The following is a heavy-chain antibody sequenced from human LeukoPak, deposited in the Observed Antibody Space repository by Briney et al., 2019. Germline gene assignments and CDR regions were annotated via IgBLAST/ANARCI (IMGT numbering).Heavy chain of an antibody. CDR2: IGSSSSPI. CDR3: ARDQAYSFDY. V-gene: IGHV3-48*01. D-gene: IGHD4-11*01. CDR1: GFTFSAYS. Sequence: HTGGSLRLSCAASGFTFSAYSMNWVRQAPEKGLEWVSYIGSSSSPIYYADSVKGRFTISRDNAKNSLYLQMDSLRAEDTAVYYCARDQAYSFDYWGQATLVTVSS. J-gene: IGHJ4*02.